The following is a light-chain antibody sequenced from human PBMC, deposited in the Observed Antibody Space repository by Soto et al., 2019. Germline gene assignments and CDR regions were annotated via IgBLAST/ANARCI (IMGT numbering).Light chain of an antibody. CDR1: QDISSW. V-gene: IGKV1-12*01. CDR2: GAY. Sequence: IQMTPSPPSVSASVGDRVTITCRASQDISSWLDWYRQKPGKAPKLRIYGAYTLQRGVPSRFSGSGSGTEFTLTISSLQPEDFATYYCLQTSSFPRSFGGGTKVDI. J-gene: IGKJ4*01. CDR3: LQTSSFPRS.